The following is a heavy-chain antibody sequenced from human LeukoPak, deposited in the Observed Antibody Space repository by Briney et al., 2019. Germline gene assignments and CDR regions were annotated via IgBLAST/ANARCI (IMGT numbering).Heavy chain of an antibody. Sequence: SETLSLTCTVSGGSISSGDYYWRWIRQPPGRGLEWIVYIYYSGSTYYNPSLKSRVTISVDTSKNQFSLKLSSVTAADTAVYYCARGLGSSWYPLYYYYGMDVWGKGTTVTVSS. CDR3: ARGLGSSWYPLYYYYGMDV. D-gene: IGHD6-13*01. J-gene: IGHJ6*04. CDR2: IYYSGST. CDR1: GGSISSGDYY. V-gene: IGHV4-30-4*01.